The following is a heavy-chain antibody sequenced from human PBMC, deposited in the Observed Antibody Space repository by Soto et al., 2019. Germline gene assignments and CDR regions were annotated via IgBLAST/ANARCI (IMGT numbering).Heavy chain of an antibody. CDR2: IRSKAYGGTT. Sequence: PGGSLRLSCTTSGFTFGDYAMIWSRQAPGKGLEWVGVIRSKAYGGTTDYAASVKGRFTISRDDSKSIAYLQMNSLKSEDTGVYYCTKYTYTSRYAYYGMDVWGHGTTVTVSS. J-gene: IGHJ6*02. V-gene: IGHV3-49*03. CDR3: TKYTYTSRYAYYGMDV. CDR1: GFTFGDYA. D-gene: IGHD6-13*01.